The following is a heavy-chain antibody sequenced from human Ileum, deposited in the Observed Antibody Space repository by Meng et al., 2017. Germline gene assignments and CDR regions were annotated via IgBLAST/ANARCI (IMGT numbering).Heavy chain of an antibody. CDR3: AKDRGLAMADY. V-gene: IGHV3-23*01. CDR1: VFTLITYA. CDR2: ISNTGGRS. D-gene: IGHD5-24*01. J-gene: IGHJ4*02. Sequence: ERHLLVSGCNLVPPWGARGRSWSASVFTLITYAIGWVRQAPGKGLEWVSSISNTGGRSYFTDSVKGPFTISKDNSKNMVYLQMNNLRAEDTAVYYCAKDRGLAMADYWGQGTLVRVSS.